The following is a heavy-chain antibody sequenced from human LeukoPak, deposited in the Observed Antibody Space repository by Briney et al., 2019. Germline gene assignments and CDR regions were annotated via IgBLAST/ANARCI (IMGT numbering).Heavy chain of an antibody. CDR2: ISWNSGSI. Sequence: GGSLRLSCAASGFTFDDYAMHWVRQAPGKGLEWVSGISWNSGSIGYADSVKGRFTISRDNAKNSLYLRMNSLRAEDTALYYCAKDSSSWYYFDYWGQGTLVTVSS. CDR3: AKDSSSWYYFDY. CDR1: GFTFDDYA. V-gene: IGHV3-9*01. J-gene: IGHJ4*02. D-gene: IGHD6-13*01.